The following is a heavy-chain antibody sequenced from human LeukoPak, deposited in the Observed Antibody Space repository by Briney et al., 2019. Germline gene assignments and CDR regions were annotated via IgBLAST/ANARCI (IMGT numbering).Heavy chain of an antibody. CDR2: IYYSGST. CDR3: ARGREPSGRLSFDY. D-gene: IGHD1-26*01. V-gene: IGHV4-39*07. CDR1: GGSISSSSYY. Sequence: SETLSLTCTVSGGSISSSSYYWGWIRQPPGKGLEWIGSIYYSGSTYYNPSLKSRVTISVDTSKNQFSLKLSSVTAADTAVYYCARGREPSGRLSFDYWGQGTLVTVSS. J-gene: IGHJ4*02.